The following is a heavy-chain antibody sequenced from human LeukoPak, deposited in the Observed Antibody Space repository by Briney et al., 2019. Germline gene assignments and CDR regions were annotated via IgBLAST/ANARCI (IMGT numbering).Heavy chain of an antibody. Sequence: PSETLSLTCTVSGGSISSSSYYWGWIRQPPGKGLEWIGEINHSGSTNYNPSLKSRVTISVDTSKNQFSLKLSSVTAADTAVYYCARFVSVPRRRSSWYGNRYYFDYWGQGTLVTVSS. J-gene: IGHJ4*02. CDR2: INHSGST. CDR3: ARFVSVPRRRSSWYGNRYYFDY. CDR1: GGSISSSSYY. V-gene: IGHV4-39*07. D-gene: IGHD6-13*01.